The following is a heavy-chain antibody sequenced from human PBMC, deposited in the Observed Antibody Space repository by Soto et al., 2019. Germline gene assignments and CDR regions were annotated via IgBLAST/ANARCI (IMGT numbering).Heavy chain of an antibody. D-gene: IGHD5-12*01. CDR1: GFPFINYA. CDR3: AKERSSGYYFFDY. J-gene: IGHJ4*02. V-gene: IGHV3-23*01. Sequence: GSQRLSCAASGFPFINYAMSWVRQAPGKALEWVSSINIVGGNTNYADSVKSRFTISRDISKNTLYLQMNSLRSEDTAIYYCAKERSSGYYFFDYWGQGTLVTVSS. CDR2: INIVGGNT.